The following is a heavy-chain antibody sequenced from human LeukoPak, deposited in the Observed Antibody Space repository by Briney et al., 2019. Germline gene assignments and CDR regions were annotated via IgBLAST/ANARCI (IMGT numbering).Heavy chain of an antibody. Sequence: GGSLRLSCAASGFTFSSYSMNWVRQAPGKGLEWVSSISGSSSYIYYADSVKGRFTVSRDNAKKSLYLQMNSLRAEDTAVYYCARGYSNYGYAFDIWGQGTMVTVSS. J-gene: IGHJ3*02. V-gene: IGHV3-21*01. CDR1: GFTFSSYS. CDR3: ARGYSNYGYAFDI. D-gene: IGHD4-11*01. CDR2: ISGSSSYI.